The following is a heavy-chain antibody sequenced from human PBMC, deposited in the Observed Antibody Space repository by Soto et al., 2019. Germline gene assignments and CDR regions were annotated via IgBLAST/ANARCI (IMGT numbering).Heavy chain of an antibody. Sequence: SQTLSLTCTVSGGSISSYYWSWIRQPPGKGLEWIGYIYYSGSTNYNPSLKSRVTISVDTSKNQFSLKLSSVTAADTAVYYCARGRKLGYCSSTSCYRSCYFDYWGQGTLVTVSS. D-gene: IGHD2-2*01. CDR2: IYYSGST. CDR3: ARGRKLGYCSSTSCYRSCYFDY. V-gene: IGHV4-59*01. CDR1: GGSISSYY. J-gene: IGHJ4*02.